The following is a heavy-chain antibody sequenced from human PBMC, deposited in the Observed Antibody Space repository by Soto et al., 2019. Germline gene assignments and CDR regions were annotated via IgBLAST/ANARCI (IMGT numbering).Heavy chain of an antibody. Sequence: QVQLVQSGAEVKKPGAAVRVSCKASGYRFTTFYIHWVRQAPGQGREWLGRMNVDTGGTTYAQKFQGRVTMTRDTSISRAYPEVTNIKSDDTAIYDCARYGNFVLRGYSFGFDLWGQGTRVSVSS. D-gene: IGHD5-18*01. CDR1: GYRFTTFY. CDR2: MNVDTGGT. V-gene: IGHV1-2*06. CDR3: ARYGNFVLRGYSFGFDL. J-gene: IGHJ4*02.